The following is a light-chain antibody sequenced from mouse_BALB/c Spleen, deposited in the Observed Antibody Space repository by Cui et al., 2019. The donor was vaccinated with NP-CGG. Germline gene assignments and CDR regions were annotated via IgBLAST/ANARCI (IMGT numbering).Light chain of an antibody. CDR3: ALWYSNHWV. CDR2: GTN. Sequence: QAVVTQDSALTKSPGETVTLTCRSSTGAVTTSNYANWVQEKPGHLFTGLIGGTNNRAPGVPARFSGSLIGDKAALIITGAQTEDEAIYFCALWYSNHWVFGGGTKLTVL. J-gene: IGLJ1*01. CDR1: TGAVTTSNY. V-gene: IGLV1*01.